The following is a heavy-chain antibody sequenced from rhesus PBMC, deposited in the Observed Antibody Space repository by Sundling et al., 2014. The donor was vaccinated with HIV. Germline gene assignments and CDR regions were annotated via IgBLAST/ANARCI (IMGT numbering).Heavy chain of an antibody. CDR3: ARDSYY. J-gene: IGHJ4*01. D-gene: IGHD1-1-1*01. V-gene: IGHV4-127*01. Sequence: QVQLQESGPGLVKPSETLSLTCAVSGYSISSAFGWSWIRQPPGKGLEWIGYISGSSGSTDYNPSLKSRVTISKDTSKNQFSLKLSFVTAADTAVYYCARDSYYWGQGVLVTVSS. CDR2: ISGSSGST. CDR1: GYSISSAFG.